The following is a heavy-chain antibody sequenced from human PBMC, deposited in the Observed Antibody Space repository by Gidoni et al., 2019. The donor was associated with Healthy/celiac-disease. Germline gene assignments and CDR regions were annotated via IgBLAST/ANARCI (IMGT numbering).Heavy chain of an antibody. D-gene: IGHD6-13*01. J-gene: IGHJ6*02. Sequence: QVQLVQSGAEVKKPGASVKVSCKASGYTFTSYDINWVRQATGQGLEWMGWMNPNSGNTGYAQKFQGRVTMTRNTSISTAYMELSSLRSEDTAVYYCATVAAAGTGFGYYYYYGMDVWGQGTTVTVSS. CDR1: GYTFTSYD. CDR3: ATVAAAGTGFGYYYYYGMDV. CDR2: MNPNSGNT. V-gene: IGHV1-8*01.